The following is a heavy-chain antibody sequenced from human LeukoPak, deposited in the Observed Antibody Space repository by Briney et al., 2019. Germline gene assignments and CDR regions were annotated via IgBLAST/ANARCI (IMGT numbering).Heavy chain of an antibody. CDR3: APEAFY. Sequence: GGSLRLSCAASGFTFSSYGMHWVRQAPGKGLEWVAVISYDGSNKYYADSVKGRFTISRDNSKNTLYLQMNSLRAEDTAVYYCAPEAFYWGQGTLVTVSS. CDR2: ISYDGSNK. J-gene: IGHJ4*02. CDR1: GFTFSSYG. V-gene: IGHV3-30*03.